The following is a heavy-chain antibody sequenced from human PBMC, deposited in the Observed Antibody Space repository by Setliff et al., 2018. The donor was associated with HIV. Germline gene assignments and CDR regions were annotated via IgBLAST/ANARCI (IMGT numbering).Heavy chain of an antibody. CDR1: GGTFSSYA. CDR2: IIPILGIA. J-gene: IGHJ4*02. V-gene: IGHV1-69*10. Sequence: GASVKVSCKASGGTFSSYAISWVRQAPGQGLGWMGGIIPILGIANYAQKFQGRVTITRDTSASTAYMEVSSLRSEDTAVYYCARGFLTDISDYWGQGTLVTVS. D-gene: IGHD3-9*01. CDR3: ARGFLTDISDY.